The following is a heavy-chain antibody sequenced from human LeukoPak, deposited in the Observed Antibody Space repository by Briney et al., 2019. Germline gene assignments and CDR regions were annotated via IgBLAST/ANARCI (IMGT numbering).Heavy chain of an antibody. CDR2: INHSGST. J-gene: IGHJ6*03. Sequence: SETLSFTCAVSGGSFSDYYWSWIRQPPGKGQEWIGEINHSGSTNYNPSLKSRVTISVDTSKNQFSLKLSSVTAADTAVYYCARRSVAARPNYYYMDVWGKGTTVTVSS. D-gene: IGHD6-6*01. CDR3: ARRSVAARPNYYYMDV. CDR1: GGSFSDYY. V-gene: IGHV4-34*01.